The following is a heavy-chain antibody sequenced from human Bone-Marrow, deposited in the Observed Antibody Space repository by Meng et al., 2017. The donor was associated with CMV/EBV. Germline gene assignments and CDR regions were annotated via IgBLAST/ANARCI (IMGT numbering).Heavy chain of an antibody. CDR1: GYTFTGYY. CDR2: INPNSGGT. D-gene: IGHD1-20*01. J-gene: IGHJ4*02. V-gene: IGHV1-2*02. CDR3: ARVSITGIDY. Sequence: ASVKVSCKASGYTFTGYYIHWVRQAPGQGLEWMGWINPNSGGTKYAQKFQGRVTVTRDTSISAAYMELSRLRSDDTAMYYCARVSITGIDYWGQGTLVTVSS.